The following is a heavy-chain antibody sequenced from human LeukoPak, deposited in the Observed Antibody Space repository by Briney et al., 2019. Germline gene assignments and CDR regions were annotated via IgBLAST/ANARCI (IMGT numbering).Heavy chain of an antibody. CDR1: GFTFSSYS. D-gene: IGHD3-10*01. CDR2: ISSSSSYI. Sequence: GGSLRLSCAASGFTFSSYSMNWVRQAPGKGLEWVSSISSSSSYIYYADSVKGRFTISRDNSKNTLYLQMNSLRAEDTAVYYCAKDPPSHGSETAWGQGTLVTVSS. J-gene: IGHJ4*02. CDR3: AKDPPSHGSETA. V-gene: IGHV3-21*04.